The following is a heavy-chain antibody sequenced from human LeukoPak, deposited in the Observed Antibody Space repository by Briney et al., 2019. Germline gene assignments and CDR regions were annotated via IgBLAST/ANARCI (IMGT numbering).Heavy chain of an antibody. CDR3: ARESYGEEDN. CDR2: INPSGGST. V-gene: IGHV1-46*02. D-gene: IGHD4-17*01. J-gene: IGHJ4*02. Sequence: ASVNVSFKASGYTFNSYYMHWVRQAPGQGRAWMGIINPSGGSTSYAQKFQGRVTMTRDTSTSTVYMELSSLRSEDTAVYYCARESYGEEDNWGQGTLVTVSS. CDR1: GYTFNSYY.